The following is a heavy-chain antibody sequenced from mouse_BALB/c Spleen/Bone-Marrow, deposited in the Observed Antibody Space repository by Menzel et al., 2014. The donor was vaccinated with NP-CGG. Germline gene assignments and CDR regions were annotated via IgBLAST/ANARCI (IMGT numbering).Heavy chain of an antibody. CDR1: GYTFTNYW. Sequence: QVQLQQSGAELAKPGASVKMSCKASGYTFTNYWMHWVKQRPGKGLEWIGYINPSTGYTEYNQKFKDKATLTADKSSSTAYMQLSSLTSDDSAVYYCARRGIYYGNYFAYWGQGTLVTVSA. CDR3: ARRGIYYGNYFAY. CDR2: INPSTGYT. V-gene: IGHV1-7*01. J-gene: IGHJ3*01. D-gene: IGHD2-1*01.